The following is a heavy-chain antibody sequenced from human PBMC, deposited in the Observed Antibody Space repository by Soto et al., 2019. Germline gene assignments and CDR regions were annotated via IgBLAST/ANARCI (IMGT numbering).Heavy chain of an antibody. CDR1: GYTFTNYD. D-gene: IGHD3-22*01. CDR3: AKSSGGSYRAFDY. V-gene: IGHV1-8*01. J-gene: IGHJ4*02. CDR2: MNPNSGHT. Sequence: QVQLVQSGAEVKKPGASVKVSCKASGYTFTNYDINWVRQAPGQGLEWMGWMNPNSGHTGFARKFQGRATMTKNTAIRTAYMELSSLKSEDTAVYYCAKSSGGSYRAFDYWGQGTLVTVSS.